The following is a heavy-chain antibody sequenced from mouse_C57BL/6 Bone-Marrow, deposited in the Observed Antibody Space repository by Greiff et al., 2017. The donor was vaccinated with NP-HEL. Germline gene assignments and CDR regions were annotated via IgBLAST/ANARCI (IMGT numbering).Heavy chain of an antibody. D-gene: IGHD1-1*01. CDR1: GYTFTDYH. Sequence: VQLQQSGPELVKPGASVKMSCKASGYTFTDYHMHWVKQSHGKSLEWIGYINPNNGGTSYNQKFKGKATLTVNKSSSTAYMELRSLTSEDSAVYYCASPVHGSSYGYFDVWGTGTTVTVSS. CDR2: INPNNGGT. J-gene: IGHJ1*03. V-gene: IGHV1-22*01. CDR3: ASPVHGSSYGYFDV.